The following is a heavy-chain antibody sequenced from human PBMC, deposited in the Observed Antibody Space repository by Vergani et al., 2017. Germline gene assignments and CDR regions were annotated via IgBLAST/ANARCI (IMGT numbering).Heavy chain of an antibody. D-gene: IGHD3-22*01. Sequence: QVQLQESGPGLVKPSQTLSLTCTVSGGSISSGDYYWSWIRQPPGKGLEWIGYIYYSGSTYYNPSLMSRVTISVDTSKNQFSLTLSPVTAADTAVYYCARHLSNTVIVVGERGAFDIWGQGTMVTVSS. CDR2: IYYSGST. V-gene: IGHV4-30-4*01. CDR1: GGSISSGDYY. J-gene: IGHJ3*02. CDR3: ARHLSNTVIVVGERGAFDI.